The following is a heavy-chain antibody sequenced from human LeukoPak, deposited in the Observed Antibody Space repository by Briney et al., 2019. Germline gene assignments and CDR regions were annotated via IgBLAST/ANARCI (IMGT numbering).Heavy chain of an antibody. Sequence: GGSLRLPCAVSGFTFSSYAMSWVRQAPGKGLERVSAISGSGGSTYYADSVKGRFTISRDNSKNTLILQMNSLRVEDTAVYYCAKDPPGCNPPYYFDYWGQGTLVTVSS. CDR3: AKDPPGCNPPYYFDY. CDR2: ISGSGGST. D-gene: IGHD1-14*01. J-gene: IGHJ4*02. CDR1: GFTFSSYA. V-gene: IGHV3-23*01.